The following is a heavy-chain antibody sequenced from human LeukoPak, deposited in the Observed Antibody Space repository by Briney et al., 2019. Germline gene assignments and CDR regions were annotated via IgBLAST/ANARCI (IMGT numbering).Heavy chain of an antibody. CDR1: GFSFSTYD. D-gene: IGHD2/OR15-2a*01. CDR3: ARGGYFSFDY. CDR2: ITANTRGSIT. Sequence: PGGSLRLSCVTSGFSFSTYDMSWVRQAPGKGLEWVSGITANTRGSITYYADSVKGGFTISRDSSKDTLYLQMNSLRAEDTAVYFCARGGYFSFDYWGQGTLVTVSS. V-gene: IGHV3-23*01. J-gene: IGHJ4*02.